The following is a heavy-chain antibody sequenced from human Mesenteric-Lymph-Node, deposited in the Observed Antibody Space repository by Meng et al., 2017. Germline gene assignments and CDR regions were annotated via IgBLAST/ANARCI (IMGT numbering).Heavy chain of an antibody. J-gene: IGHJ4*02. Sequence: QVQLQQWGAGPLKPSETRSLTCAVYGGSFSGYYWSWIRQPPGKGREWIGEINHSGSTNYNPSLKSRVTISVDTSKNQFSLKLSSVTAADTAVYYCARTIGGADIVVVPAAYYFDYWGQGTLVTVSS. CDR3: ARTIGGADIVVVPAAYYFDY. D-gene: IGHD2-2*01. CDR1: GGSFSGYY. CDR2: INHSGST. V-gene: IGHV4-34*01.